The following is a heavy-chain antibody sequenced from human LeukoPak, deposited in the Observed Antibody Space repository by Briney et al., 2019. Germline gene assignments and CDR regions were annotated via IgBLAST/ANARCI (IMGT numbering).Heavy chain of an antibody. D-gene: IGHD3-22*01. J-gene: IGHJ6*02. CDR2: ISWNSGRI. Sequence: GGSLRLSCAASGFTFDDYAMHWVRQAPGKGLEWVSGISWNSGRIGYADSVKGRFTISRDNAKNSLYLQMNSLRAEDTALYYCAKDLSDSSGYYYTGGMDVWGQGTTVTVSS. CDR1: GFTFDDYA. CDR3: AKDLSDSSGYYYTGGMDV. V-gene: IGHV3-9*01.